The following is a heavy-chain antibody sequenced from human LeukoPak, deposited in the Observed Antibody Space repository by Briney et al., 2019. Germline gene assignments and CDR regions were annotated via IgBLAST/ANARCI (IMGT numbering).Heavy chain of an antibody. D-gene: IGHD2-2*02. V-gene: IGHV3-11*03. CDR2: ISSSSSYT. J-gene: IGHJ5*02. CDR1: GFTFSDYY. Sequence: GGSLRLSCAASGFTFSDYYMSWMCRAPGKGLEWVSYISSSSSYTNYADSVKGRFTISRDNAKNSLYLQMNSLRAEDTAVYYCARQSVVAVAIDVYNWFNPWGQGTLVTVSS. CDR3: ARQSVVAVAIDVYNWFNP.